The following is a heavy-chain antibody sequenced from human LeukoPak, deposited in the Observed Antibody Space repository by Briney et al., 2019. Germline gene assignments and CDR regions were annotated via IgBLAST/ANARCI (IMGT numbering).Heavy chain of an antibody. CDR2: IYYSGST. J-gene: IGHJ5*02. D-gene: IGHD6-19*01. Sequence: SETLSLTCTVSGGSISSSSYYWGWIRQPPGKGLEWIGSIYYSGSTYYNPSLKSRVTISVDTSKNQFSLKLSSVTAADTAVYYCARETRSSGWFDPWGQGTLVTVSS. CDR3: ARETRSSGWFDP. V-gene: IGHV4-39*07. CDR1: GGSISSSSYY.